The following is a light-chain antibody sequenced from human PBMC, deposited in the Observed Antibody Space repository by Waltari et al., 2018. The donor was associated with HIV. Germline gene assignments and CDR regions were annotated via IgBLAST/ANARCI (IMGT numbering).Light chain of an antibody. J-gene: IGKJ2*01. Sequence: DVVFTQSPDSLAVSVGARPTLHCKSSRHLLYSSNNKSYLAWYQQKAGQRPKLLIYWASTRESGVPDRFSGSGSGTDFTLTISSLQAEDVAVYYCEQYDSVPYTFGQGTKLEIK. V-gene: IGKV4-1*01. CDR2: WAS. CDR1: RHLLYSSNNKSY. CDR3: EQYDSVPYT.